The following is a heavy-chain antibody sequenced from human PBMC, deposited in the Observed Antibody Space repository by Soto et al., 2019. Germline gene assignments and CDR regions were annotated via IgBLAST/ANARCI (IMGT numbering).Heavy chain of an antibody. CDR1: GYTFTGYY. V-gene: IGHV1-2*02. Sequence: ASVKVSCKAPGYTFTGYYMHWVRQAPGQGLEWMGWINPNSGGTNYAQKFQGRVTMTRDTSISTAYMELSRLRSDDTAVYYCARDKDDYVWGSYRPYYFDYWGQGTLVTVSS. J-gene: IGHJ4*02. CDR2: INPNSGGT. CDR3: ARDKDDYVWGSYRPYYFDY. D-gene: IGHD3-16*02.